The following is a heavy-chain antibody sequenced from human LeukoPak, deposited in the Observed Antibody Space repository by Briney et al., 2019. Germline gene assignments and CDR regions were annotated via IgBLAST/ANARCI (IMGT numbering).Heavy chain of an antibody. CDR1: GFTFCSYA. D-gene: IGHD5-18*01. CDR3: AKFPGYSYGTIDY. J-gene: IGHJ4*02. CDR2: INGRGGNR. V-gene: IGHV3-23*01. Sequence: GGSLRLSCAASGFTFCSYAMSWGRQAPGKGLEWVSMINGRGGNRYYAAPVKDLFTINRDNTNNTLYLQMNSLRAEDTAVYHCAKFPGYSYGTIDYWGQGTLVTVS.